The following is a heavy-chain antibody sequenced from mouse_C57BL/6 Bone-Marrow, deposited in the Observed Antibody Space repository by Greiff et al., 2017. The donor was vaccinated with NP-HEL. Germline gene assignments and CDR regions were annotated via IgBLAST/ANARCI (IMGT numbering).Heavy chain of an antibody. J-gene: IGHJ4*01. V-gene: IGHV5-2*01. CDR1: EYAFPSYD. CDR2: INSDGGST. Sequence: EVKLVEPGGGLVQPGESLKLSCESTEYAFPSYDMSWVRKTPEERLELVAAINSDGGSTYYPDTMERRFIISRDNTKKTLYLQMSSLRSEDTALYYGEKHAYCSSYYAMDYWGQGTSVTVSS. CDR3: EKHAYCSSYYAMDY. D-gene: IGHD1-1*01.